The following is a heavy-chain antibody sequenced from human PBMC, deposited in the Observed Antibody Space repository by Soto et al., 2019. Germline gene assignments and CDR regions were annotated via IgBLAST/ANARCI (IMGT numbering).Heavy chain of an antibody. CDR2: ISGSGGST. J-gene: IGHJ5*02. V-gene: IGHV3-23*01. Sequence: HPGGSLRLSCAASGFTFSSYAMSWVRQAPGKGLEWVSAISGSGGSTYYADSVKGRFTISRDNSKNTLYLQMNSLRAEDTAVYYCAKGGYFDWLNNWFDPWGQGTLVPVSS. D-gene: IGHD3-9*01. CDR1: GFTFSSYA. CDR3: AKGGYFDWLNNWFDP.